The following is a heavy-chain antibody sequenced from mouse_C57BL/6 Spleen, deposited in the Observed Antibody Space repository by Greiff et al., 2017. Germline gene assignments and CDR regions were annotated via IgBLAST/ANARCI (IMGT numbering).Heavy chain of an antibody. CDR2: IDPETGGT. CDR1: GYTFTDYE. CDR3: TIYNYYGSSYLAY. Sequence: VQLQQSGAELVWPGASVTLSCKASGYTFTDYEMHWVKQTPVHGLEWIGAIDPETGGTDYNQKFKGKAILTADKSSSTAYMELSSLTSEDSAVYYCTIYNYYGSSYLAYWSEGTLVTGSA. V-gene: IGHV1-15*01. J-gene: IGHJ3*01. D-gene: IGHD1-1*01.